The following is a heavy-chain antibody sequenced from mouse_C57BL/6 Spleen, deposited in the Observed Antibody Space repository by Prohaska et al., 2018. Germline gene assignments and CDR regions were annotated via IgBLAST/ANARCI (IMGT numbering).Heavy chain of an antibody. V-gene: IGHV1-42*01. CDR3: ARGGAYYSNYGLDY. Sequence: GKQSPEKSLEWIGEINPSTGGTTYNQKFKAKATLTVDKSSSTAYMQLKSLTSEDSAVYYCARGGAYYSNYGLDYWGQGTTLTVSS. J-gene: IGHJ2*01. CDR2: INPSTGGT. D-gene: IGHD2-5*01.